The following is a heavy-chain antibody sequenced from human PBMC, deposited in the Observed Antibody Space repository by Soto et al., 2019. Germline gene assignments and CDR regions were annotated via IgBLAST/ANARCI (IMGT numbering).Heavy chain of an antibody. CDR1: GFMFRNHA. Sequence: QVQLVESGGGVVQPGRSLRLSCAASGFMFRNHAMHWVRQAPGKGLDWVAGISFDGANEFYADSVKGRFTISRDNSKNTLYLQMNSLRAEDTAVYYCARDAVDVTKMVYVSPIDFWGQGSLVTVSS. J-gene: IGHJ4*02. CDR3: ARDAVDVTKMVYVSPIDF. V-gene: IGHV3-30-3*01. CDR2: ISFDGANE. D-gene: IGHD2-8*01.